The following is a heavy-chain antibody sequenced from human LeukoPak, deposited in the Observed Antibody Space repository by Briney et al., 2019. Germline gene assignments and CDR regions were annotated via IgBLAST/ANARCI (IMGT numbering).Heavy chain of an antibody. CDR3: ARGGSYPEGAFDI. CDR1: GGSISSGGYY. D-gene: IGHD1-26*01. Sequence: PSQTLSLTCTVSGGSISSGGYYWSWIRQHPGKGLEWIGYIYYSGSTYYNPSLKSRVTISVDRSKNQFSLRLSSVTAADTAVYYCARGGSYPEGAFDIWGQGTMVTVSS. V-gene: IGHV4-31*03. CDR2: IYYSGST. J-gene: IGHJ3*02.